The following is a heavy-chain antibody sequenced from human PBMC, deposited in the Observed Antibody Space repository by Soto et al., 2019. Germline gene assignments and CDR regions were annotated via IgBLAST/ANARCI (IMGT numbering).Heavy chain of an antibody. CDR2: IYYSGST. Sequence: SETLSLTCTVSGGSISSSSYYWGWIRQPPGKGLEWIGSIYYSGSTYYNPSLKSRVTISVDTSKNQFSLKLSSVTAADTAVYYCARRRVGFDYWGQGTLVTVSS. J-gene: IGHJ4*02. D-gene: IGHD1-26*01. CDR3: ARRRVGFDY. V-gene: IGHV4-39*01. CDR1: GGSISSSSYY.